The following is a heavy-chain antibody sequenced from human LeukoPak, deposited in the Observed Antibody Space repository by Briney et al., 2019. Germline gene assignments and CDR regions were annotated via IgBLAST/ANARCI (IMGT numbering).Heavy chain of an antibody. CDR1: GFTVSSNY. J-gene: IGHJ5*02. Sequence: GGSRRLSCAASGFTVSSNYMSWVRQAPGEGLECVLVIYSGGSTYYADSVKGRFTISRDNSKNTLSLQMNSLSAEDTAVYYCARDSLSGSYYHPWGQGTLVTVST. D-gene: IGHD1-26*01. CDR2: IYSGGST. V-gene: IGHV3-66*02. CDR3: ARDSLSGSYYHP.